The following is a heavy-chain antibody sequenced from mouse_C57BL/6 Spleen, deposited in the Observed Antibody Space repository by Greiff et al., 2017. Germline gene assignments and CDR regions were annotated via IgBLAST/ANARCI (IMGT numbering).Heavy chain of an antibody. D-gene: IGHD5-5*01. V-gene: IGHV5-17*01. CDR1: GFTFSDYG. Sequence: EVQRVESGGGLVKPGGSLKLSCAASGFTFSDYGMHWVRQAPEKGLEWVAYISSGSSTIYYADTVKGRFTISRDNAKNTLFLQMNSLRSEDAAMYYCAKALLPILAMDYWGQGTSVTVSS. J-gene: IGHJ4*01. CDR3: AKALLPILAMDY. CDR2: ISSGSSTI.